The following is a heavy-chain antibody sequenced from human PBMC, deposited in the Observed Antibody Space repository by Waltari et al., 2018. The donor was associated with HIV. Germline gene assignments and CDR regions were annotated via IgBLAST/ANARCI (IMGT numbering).Heavy chain of an antibody. CDR1: GYTFTYRH. D-gene: IGHD3-22*01. J-gene: IGHJ3*02. Sequence: QMQLVQSGAAVKKTGSSVKVSCKASGYTFTYRHLHWLRQAPGQALEWMGWITPFNGNTNYAQKFQDRVTITRDRSMSTAYMELSSLRSEDTAMYYCARSLYDSSGGGEKNPLKNDAFDIWGQGTMVTVSS. CDR3: ARSLYDSSGGGEKNPLKNDAFDI. CDR2: ITPFNGNT. V-gene: IGHV1-45*02.